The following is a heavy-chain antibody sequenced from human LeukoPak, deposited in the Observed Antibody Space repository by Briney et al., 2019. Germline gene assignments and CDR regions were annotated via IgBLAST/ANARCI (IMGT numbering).Heavy chain of an antibody. CDR1: GFTFSSYG. J-gene: IGHJ5*02. CDR3: AKFRDTGGPRGGFDP. Sequence: GRSLRLSCAASGFTFSSYGMHWVRQAPGKGLEWVAVISYDGSNKYYADSVKGRFTISRDNSKNTLYMQMNSLRAEDTAVYYCAKFRDTGGPRGGFDPWGQGTLVTVSS. V-gene: IGHV3-30*18. D-gene: IGHD2-8*02. CDR2: ISYDGSNK.